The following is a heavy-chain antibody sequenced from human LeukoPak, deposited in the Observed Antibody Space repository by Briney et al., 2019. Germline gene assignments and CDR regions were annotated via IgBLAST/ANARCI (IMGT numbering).Heavy chain of an antibody. Sequence: GGSLRLSCAVSGHTFSGYWMTWARHATGGGLVWVANINTDGSVKHCVDSVESRFTVSRDSAKNSLYVQLHSLRVGDGAVYHCARDLSPTIWRLPYDAFDIGGRGTSVTVS. CDR1: GHTFSGYW. V-gene: IGHV3-7*01. CDR2: INTDGSVK. D-gene: IGHD3-16*01. CDR3: ARDLSPTIWRLPYDAFDI. J-gene: IGHJ3*02.